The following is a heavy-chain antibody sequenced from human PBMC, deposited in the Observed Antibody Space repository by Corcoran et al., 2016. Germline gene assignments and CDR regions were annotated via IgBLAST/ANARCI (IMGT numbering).Heavy chain of an antibody. D-gene: IGHD2-2*01. Sequence: QVHLVQSGAEVKKPGASVKVSCKASGYTFTSYGFSWVRQAPGQGLEWMGWISAYNGNTNYAQKLQGRVTMTTDSSTSTAYMELRSLRSDDPAVYYGARGSTSTSFGGYFYYGMDVWGQGTTVTVSS. V-gene: IGHV1-18*01. CDR2: ISAYNGNT. CDR1: GYTFTSYG. CDR3: ARGSTSTSFGGYFYYGMDV. J-gene: IGHJ6*02.